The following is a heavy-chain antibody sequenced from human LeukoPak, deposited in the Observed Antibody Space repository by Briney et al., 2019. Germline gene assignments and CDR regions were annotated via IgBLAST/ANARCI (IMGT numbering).Heavy chain of an antibody. CDR2: ISNDGNNK. V-gene: IGHV3-30*04. Sequence: PGRSLRVSCAASGFSFNTYPMHGVRQAPGKGLEWVAVISNDGNNKYYADSVKGRFTISRDNSDNTLSLQMNGLRVEDTAVYYCARPDDSESFYRANHYWGRGTLVTVS. CDR3: ARPDDSESFYRANHY. CDR1: GFSFNTYP. J-gene: IGHJ4*02. D-gene: IGHD3-10*01.